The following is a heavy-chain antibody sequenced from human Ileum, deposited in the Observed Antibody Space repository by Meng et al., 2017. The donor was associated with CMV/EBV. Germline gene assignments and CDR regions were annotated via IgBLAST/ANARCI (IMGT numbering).Heavy chain of an antibody. V-gene: IGHV3-48*03. CDR1: GFTFSSYE. CDR2: ISGSGSSM. Sequence: GGSLRLSCAASGFTFSSYEMYWVRQAPGMGLEWVSYISGSGSSMYYADSVKGRFTVSRDNAKNSLYLEMNSLRAEDTAVYYCASTGGVVIWGQGTLVTVSS. CDR3: ASTGGVVI. D-gene: IGHD3-3*01. J-gene: IGHJ4*02.